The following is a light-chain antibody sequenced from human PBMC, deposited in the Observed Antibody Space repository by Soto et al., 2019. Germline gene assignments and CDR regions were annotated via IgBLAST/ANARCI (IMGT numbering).Light chain of an antibody. V-gene: IGLV4-69*01. J-gene: IGLJ2*01. CDR2: LNNDGSH. Sequence: QLVLTQPPSASASLGASVKLTCTLSSGHSSYAIAWHQKQPEKGPRYLMDLNNDGSHTKGDGIPDRFSGSSSGAERYLIXXXXXXXXXADYYCQTWGTGFQVFGGGTKLTVL. CDR1: SGHSSYA. CDR3: QTWGTGFQV.